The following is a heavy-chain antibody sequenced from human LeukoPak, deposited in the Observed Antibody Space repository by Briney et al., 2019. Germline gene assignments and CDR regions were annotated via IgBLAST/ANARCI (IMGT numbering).Heavy chain of an antibody. CDR2: IYYSGST. D-gene: IGHD2-2*02. Sequence: SETLSLTCTVSGGSISSYYWSWIRQPPGKGLEWIGYIYYSGSTNYNPSLKSRVTISVDTPKNQFSLKLSSVTAADTAVYYCARDSRYCSSTSCYTGVDYWGQGTLVTVSS. CDR3: ARDSRYCSSTSCYTGVDY. V-gene: IGHV4-59*01. J-gene: IGHJ4*02. CDR1: GGSISSYY.